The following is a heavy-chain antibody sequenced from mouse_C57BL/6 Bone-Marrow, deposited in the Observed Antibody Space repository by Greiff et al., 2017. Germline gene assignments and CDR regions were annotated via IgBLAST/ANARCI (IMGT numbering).Heavy chain of an antibody. CDR2: IYPRSGNT. CDR3: ARSAQVTWFAY. D-gene: IGHD3-2*02. J-gene: IGHJ3*01. V-gene: IGHV1-81*01. CDR1: GYTFTSYG. Sequence: VQLQQSGAELARPGASVKLSCKASGYTFTSYGISWVKQRTGQGLEWIGEIYPRSGNTYYNEKFKGKATLTVDTSSSTAYMQLSSLTTEDSAIYYCARSAQVTWFAYWGQGTLVTVSA.